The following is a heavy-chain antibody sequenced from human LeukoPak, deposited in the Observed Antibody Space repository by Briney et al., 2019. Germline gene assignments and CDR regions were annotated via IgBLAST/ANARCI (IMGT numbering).Heavy chain of an antibody. CDR3: ARGSGSYPRSNWFDH. CDR1: GYTFTSYD. V-gene: IGHV1-8*01. CDR2: MSPNSGNT. J-gene: IGHJ5*02. D-gene: IGHD1-26*01. Sequence: GASVKVSCKASGYTFTSYDINWVRQATGHGLEWMGWMSPNSGNTGYAQKFQGRVTMTRNTSITTAYMELSSLRSEDTAVYYCARGSGSYPRSNWFDHWGQGTLVTVSS.